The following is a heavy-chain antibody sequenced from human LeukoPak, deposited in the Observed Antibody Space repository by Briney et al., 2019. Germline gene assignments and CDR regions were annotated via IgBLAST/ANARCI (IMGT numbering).Heavy chain of an antibody. D-gene: IGHD2-15*01. Sequence: GGSLRLSCAASGFTFRSIALSGVAPAPGRGLGGVSGISGSGGSTYYADSVKGRFTISRDNSKNTLYLQMNSLRAEDTALYYCAKTGGGFIVVLVAAWGQGTLVTVSS. CDR1: GFTFRSIA. CDR2: ISGSGGST. J-gene: IGHJ4*02. CDR3: AKTGGGFIVVLVAA. V-gene: IGHV3-23*01.